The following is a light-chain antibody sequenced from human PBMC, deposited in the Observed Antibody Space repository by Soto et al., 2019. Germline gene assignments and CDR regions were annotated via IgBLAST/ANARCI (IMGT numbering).Light chain of an antibody. CDR3: KQGTHWPPYT. CDR1: QSLVYSDGNTY. Sequence: DVVMTQSPLSLPVTLGQPASISCRSSQSLVYSDGNTYLNWFQQRPGQSPRRLIYKVSNRDSGVPERFSGSGSGTDFTLKISRVEAEDVGVYYCKQGTHWPPYTFGQGTKLEIK. CDR2: KVS. J-gene: IGKJ2*01. V-gene: IGKV2-30*01.